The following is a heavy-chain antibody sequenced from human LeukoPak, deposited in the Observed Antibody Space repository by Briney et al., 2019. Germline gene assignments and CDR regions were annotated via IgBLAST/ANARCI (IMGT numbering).Heavy chain of an antibody. CDR3: ASLRDRGVTTNSYYFDY. J-gene: IGHJ4*02. V-gene: IGHV4-59*08. CDR1: GGSISSYY. CDR2: IYYSGST. D-gene: IGHD3-10*01. Sequence: SETLSLTCTVSGGSISSYYWSWIRQPPGKGLEWIGYIYYSGSTNYNPSLKSRVTISVDTSKNQFSLKLSSVTAADTAVYYCASLRDRGVTTNSYYFDYWGQGTLVTVSS.